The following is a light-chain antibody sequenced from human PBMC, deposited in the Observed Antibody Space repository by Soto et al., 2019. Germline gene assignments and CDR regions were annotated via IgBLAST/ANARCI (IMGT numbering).Light chain of an antibody. V-gene: IGKV1-5*03. CDR1: QSISNW. Sequence: DIQMTQSPSTLSASVGDRVTITCRASQSISNWLGWYQQKPGKPPKLLIYKASSLEGGVPSRFSGSGSGTEFTLTISSLQPDDFATYYCQHYNSYPMYTFGQGTNLEIK. CDR2: KAS. J-gene: IGKJ2*01. CDR3: QHYNSYPMYT.